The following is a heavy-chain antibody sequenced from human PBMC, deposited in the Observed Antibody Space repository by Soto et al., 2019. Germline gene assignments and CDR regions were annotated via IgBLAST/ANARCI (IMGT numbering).Heavy chain of an antibody. CDR2: INPSGGST. V-gene: IGHV1-46*03. Sequence: ASVKVSCKASGYTFTSYYMHWVRQAPGQGLEWMGIINPSGGSTSYAQKFQGRVTMTRDTSTSTVYMELSSLRSEDTAVYYCARGLWRYNSHPHGYYYYMDVWGKGTTVTVSS. CDR1: GYTFTSYY. J-gene: IGHJ6*03. D-gene: IGHD1-1*01. CDR3: ARGLWRYNSHPHGYYYYMDV.